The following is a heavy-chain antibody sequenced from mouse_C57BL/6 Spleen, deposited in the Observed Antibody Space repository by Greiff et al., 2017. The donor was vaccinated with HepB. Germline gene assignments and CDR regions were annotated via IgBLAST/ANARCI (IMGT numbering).Heavy chain of an antibody. J-gene: IGHJ4*01. D-gene: IGHD1-1*01. V-gene: IGHV1-76*01. Sequence: QVHVKQSGAELVRPGASVKLSCKASGYTFTDYYINWVKQRPGQGLEWIARIYPGSGNTYYNEKFKGKATLTAEKSSSTAYMQLSSLTSEDSAVYFCAREGIYYYGSSPYYYAMDYWGQGTSVTVSS. CDR3: AREGIYYYGSSPYYYAMDY. CDR1: GYTFTDYY. CDR2: IYPGSGNT.